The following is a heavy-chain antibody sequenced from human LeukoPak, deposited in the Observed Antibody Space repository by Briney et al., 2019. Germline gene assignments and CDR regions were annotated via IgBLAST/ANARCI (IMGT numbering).Heavy chain of an antibody. D-gene: IGHD3-3*01. CDR2: IYYSGTT. CDR1: GGSISTFY. Sequence: SETLPLTCTVSGGSISTFYWSWIRQRPGKGLEWIGYIYYSGTTNYNPSLKSRVTISVDMSKSQFSLNLSSVTAADTALYYCARHGPLYDIWSAQFYFDYWGQGTLVAVSS. V-gene: IGHV4-59*08. J-gene: IGHJ4*02. CDR3: ARHGPLYDIWSAQFYFDY.